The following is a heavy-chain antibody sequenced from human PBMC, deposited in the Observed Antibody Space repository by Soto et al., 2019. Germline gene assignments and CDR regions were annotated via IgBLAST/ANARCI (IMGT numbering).Heavy chain of an antibody. CDR1: GFTFDDYT. D-gene: IGHD6-19*01. Sequence: EVQLVESGGVVVQPGGSLRLSCAASGFTFDDYTMHWVRQAPGKGLEWVSLISWDGGSTYYADSVKGRFTISRDNSKNSLYLQMNSLRTKDTALYYCAKGGQWLVLGYWGQGTLVTVSS. CDR2: ISWDGGST. CDR3: AKGGQWLVLGY. V-gene: IGHV3-43*01. J-gene: IGHJ4*02.